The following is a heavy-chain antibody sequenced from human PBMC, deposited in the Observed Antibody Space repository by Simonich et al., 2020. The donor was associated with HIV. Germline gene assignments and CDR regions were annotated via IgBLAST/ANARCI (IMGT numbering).Heavy chain of an antibody. CDR2: NNHSGST. V-gene: IGHV4-34*01. J-gene: IGHJ4*02. CDR1: GGSFSGYY. CDR3: ARRHPTTVTTPYFDY. D-gene: IGHD4-17*01. Sequence: QVQLQQWGAGLLKPSETLSLTCAVYGGSFSGYYWSWIRQPPGKGLEWIGENNHSGSTNHNPSLKRRVTISVDTSKNQFSLKLSSVAAADTAVYYCARRHPTTVTTPYFDYWGQGTLVTVSS.